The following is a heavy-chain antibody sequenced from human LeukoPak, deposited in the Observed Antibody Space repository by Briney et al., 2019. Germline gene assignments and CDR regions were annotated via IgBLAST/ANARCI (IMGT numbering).Heavy chain of an antibody. CDR3: ARVAKEVVAAVDDAFDI. V-gene: IGHV4-4*02. J-gene: IGHJ3*02. Sequence: GSLRLSCAASGFTFSSYSMNWVRQPPGKGLEWIGEIYHSGSTNYNPSPKSRVTISVDKSKNQFSLKLSSVTAADTAVYYCARVAKEVVAAVDDAFDIWGQGTMVTVSS. CDR2: IYHSGST. D-gene: IGHD2-15*01. CDR1: GFTFSSYSM.